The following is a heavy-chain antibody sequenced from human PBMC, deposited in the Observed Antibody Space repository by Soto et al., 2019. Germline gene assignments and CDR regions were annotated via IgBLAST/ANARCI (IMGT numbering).Heavy chain of an antibody. Sequence: EVRLVESAGGLVQPGGSLKLSCAVSVFPFSGSSIHWVRQASGNGLEWVGRVSGRANTYAAAYAASMKGRFTISRDDSRSTADLQVDSLKTDDTAVYYCTRQLEVGTSLWAIGVYNWFDPWGQGTLVTVSS. CDR1: VFPFSGSS. V-gene: IGHV3-73*02. CDR2: VSGRANTYAA. D-gene: IGHD1-26*01. J-gene: IGHJ5*02. CDR3: TRQLEVGTSLWAIGVYNWFDP.